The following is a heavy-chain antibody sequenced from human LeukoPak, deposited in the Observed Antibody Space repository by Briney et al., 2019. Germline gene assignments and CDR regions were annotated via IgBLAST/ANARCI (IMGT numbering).Heavy chain of an antibody. J-gene: IGHJ4*02. D-gene: IGHD3-10*01. Sequence: PGGSLRLSCAASGFTFSSYAMHWVRQAPGKGLEYVSAISSNGGSTYYANSVKGRFTISRDNSKNTLYLQMSSLRAEDTAVYYCARGSYLVRYFDYWGQGTLVTVSS. CDR1: GFTFSSYA. CDR3: ARGSYLVRYFDY. V-gene: IGHV3-64*01. CDR2: ISSNGGST.